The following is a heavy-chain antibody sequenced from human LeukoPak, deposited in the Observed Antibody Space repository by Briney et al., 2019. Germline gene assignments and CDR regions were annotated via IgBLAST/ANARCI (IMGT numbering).Heavy chain of an antibody. J-gene: IGHJ4*02. D-gene: IGHD3-22*01. V-gene: IGHV4-38-2*02. CDR3: ARVAYFDSSGFYYSFDY. CDR1: RYSISSGYY. Sequence: PSETLSLTCTVSRYSISSGYYWGWIRQPPGEKLQWIGNIYHSGITFYNPSLKSRVTISVDTSKNQFSLKLYSVTAADTALYYCARVAYFDSSGFYYSFDYWGQGTLVTVSS. CDR2: IYHSGIT.